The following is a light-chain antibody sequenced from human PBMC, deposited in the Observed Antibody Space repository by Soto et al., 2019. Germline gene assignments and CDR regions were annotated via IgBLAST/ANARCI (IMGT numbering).Light chain of an antibody. J-gene: IGKJ4*01. Sequence: EIVMTQSPATLSVSPGERATLSCRASPSVTSYLAWYQQKPGQAPRLLIYDTSNRATGIPARFSGSGSGTDFTLTISRLEPEDFAVYYCQQRSSWPPTFGGGTKVDIK. CDR1: PSVTSY. V-gene: IGKV3-11*01. CDR3: QQRSSWPPT. CDR2: DTS.